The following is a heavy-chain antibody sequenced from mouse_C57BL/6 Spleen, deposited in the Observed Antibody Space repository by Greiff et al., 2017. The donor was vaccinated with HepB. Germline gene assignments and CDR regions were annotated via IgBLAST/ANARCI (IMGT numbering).Heavy chain of an antibody. Sequence: EVKLLESGPGLVKPSQSLSLTCSVTGYSITSGYYWNWIRQFPGNKLEWMGYISYDGSNNYNPSLKNRISLTRDTSKNQFFLKLNSVTTEDTATYYCARGDASSGYVRFDYWGQGTTLTVSS. CDR2: ISYDGSN. V-gene: IGHV3-6*01. J-gene: IGHJ2*01. CDR1: GYSITSGYY. D-gene: IGHD3-2*02. CDR3: ARGDASSGYVRFDY.